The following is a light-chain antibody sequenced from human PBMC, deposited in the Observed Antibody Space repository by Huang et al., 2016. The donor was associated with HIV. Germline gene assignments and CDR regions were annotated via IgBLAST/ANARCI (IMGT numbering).Light chain of an antibody. V-gene: IGKV3-15*01. CDR2: GTS. CDR1: QSVTTN. J-gene: IGKJ2*01. CDR3: QQYSDWPSFT. Sequence: EIVMMQSPATLSVSPGERATLSCRASQSVTTNLSWYQQKPGQAPRLLIFGTSTRATGIPARFSGSGFGTEFTLTISSLQSEDFAVYYCQQYSDWPSFTFGQGTKLEI.